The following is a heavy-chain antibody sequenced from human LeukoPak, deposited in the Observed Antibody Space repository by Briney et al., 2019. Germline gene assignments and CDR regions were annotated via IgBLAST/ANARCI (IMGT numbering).Heavy chain of an antibody. V-gene: IGHV4-59*01. D-gene: IGHD1-26*01. CDR3: ARMYSGTSYYFDF. CDR1: GVSISDYH. CDR2: FSYSGST. J-gene: IGHJ4*02. Sequence: SETLSLTCSVSGVSISDYHWIWIRQPPAKGLEWMGYFSYSGSTRYNPSLKSRVTMSVDTSKNQFTLRLISVAAADTAVYYCARMYSGTSYYFDFWGQGTLVTVSS.